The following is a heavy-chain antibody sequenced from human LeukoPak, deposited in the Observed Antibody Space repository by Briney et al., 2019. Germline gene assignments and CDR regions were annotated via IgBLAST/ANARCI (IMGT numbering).Heavy chain of an antibody. CDR3: ARGVEPLAANTLAY. Sequence: GGSLRLSCAASGFTVITNDITWVRQAPGRGLEWVSVLYSDGNTKYADSVQGRFTISRDNSKNTLYLEMNSLSPDDTAVYYCARGVEPLAANTLAYWGQGTLVTVSS. CDR2: LYSDGNT. V-gene: IGHV3-53*01. CDR1: GFTVITND. J-gene: IGHJ4*02. D-gene: IGHD1-14*01.